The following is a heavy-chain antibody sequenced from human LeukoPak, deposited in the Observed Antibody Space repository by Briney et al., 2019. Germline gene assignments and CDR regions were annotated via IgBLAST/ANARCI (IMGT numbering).Heavy chain of an antibody. CDR1: GGSISSSSYY. CDR3: ARDATLTALFDY. J-gene: IGHJ4*02. Sequence: PSETLSLTCTVSGGSISSSSYYWGWIRQSPGKGLEWIGSIHHGGSTYYNPSLKSRVTISVDTSKNQFSLKVTSVTAADSAVYYCARDATLTALFDYWGQGTLVTVSS. V-gene: IGHV4-39*07. CDR2: IHHGGST.